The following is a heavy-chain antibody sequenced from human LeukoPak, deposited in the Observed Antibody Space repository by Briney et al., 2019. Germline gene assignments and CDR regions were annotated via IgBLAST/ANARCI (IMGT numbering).Heavy chain of an antibody. CDR1: GFTFSSYG. Sequence: GGSLRLSCAASGFTFSSYGMHWVRQAPGKGLEWVAVIWYDGSSKYYADSVKGRFTISRDNSKDTLYLQMNSLRAEDTAVYYCAREPYPDAFDIWGQGTMVTVSS. CDR3: AREPYPDAFDI. V-gene: IGHV3-33*01. CDR2: IWYDGSSK. D-gene: IGHD2-2*02. J-gene: IGHJ3*02.